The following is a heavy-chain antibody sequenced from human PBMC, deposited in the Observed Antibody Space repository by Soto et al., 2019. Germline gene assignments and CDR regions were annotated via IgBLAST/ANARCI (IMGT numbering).Heavy chain of an antibody. J-gene: IGHJ4*02. CDR3: ASRYLY. CDR1: GDSISKGDYY. D-gene: IGHD3-16*02. V-gene: IGHV4-30-4*02. Sequence: SDTLALTWTVSGDSISKGDYYWSWIRQPPGRGLEWIGYIDSSGSTYYNPSLKSRLTMSVDMSKNQFSLRLTSVTAADTAVYYCASRYLYWGQGLLVTVSS. CDR2: IDSSGST.